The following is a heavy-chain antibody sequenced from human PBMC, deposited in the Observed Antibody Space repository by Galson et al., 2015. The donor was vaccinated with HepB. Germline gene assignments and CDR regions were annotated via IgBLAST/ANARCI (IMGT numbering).Heavy chain of an antibody. D-gene: IGHD3-3*01. V-gene: IGHV3-11*01. CDR1: GFMFSDYY. CDR3: VRDVVTIFGTHFYMDV. J-gene: IGHJ6*03. CDR2: ISSSGNTI. Sequence: SLRLSCAASGFMFSDYYMSWIRQTPGKGLEWVSYISSSGNTIYYADSVKGRFTISRDNAKNSMYLQMNSLRAEDTAVYYCVRDVVTIFGTHFYMDVWGKGTTVTVSS.